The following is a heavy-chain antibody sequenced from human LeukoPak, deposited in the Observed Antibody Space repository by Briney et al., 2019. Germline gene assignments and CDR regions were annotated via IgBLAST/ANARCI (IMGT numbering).Heavy chain of an antibody. CDR2: IKEDGSES. D-gene: IGHD3-10*01. V-gene: IGHV3-7*01. Sequence: GGSLRLSCAASGLTFSTYRMSWVRQAPGKGLEWVANIKEDGSESHYVDSVKGRFTISRDNAKNSLYLQMNSLRAEDTAMYFCAKAGLLWFGESWMDVWGQGTTVTVSS. CDR3: AKAGLLWFGESWMDV. CDR1: GLTFSTYR. J-gene: IGHJ6*02.